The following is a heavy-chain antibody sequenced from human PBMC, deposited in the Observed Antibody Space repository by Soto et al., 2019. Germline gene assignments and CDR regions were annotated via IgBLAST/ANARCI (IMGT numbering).Heavy chain of an antibody. Sequence: EVQLVESGGGLVQPGGSLRLSCAASGFTFSSYSMNWVRQAPGKGLEWVSYISSSSSTIYYADSVKGRFTISRDNAKNSLYLQMNSLRSEDTAVYYCARYYYYYYMDVWGKGNTVTVSS. CDR1: GFTFSSYS. CDR2: ISSSSSTI. J-gene: IGHJ6*03. CDR3: ARYYYYYYMDV. V-gene: IGHV3-48*01.